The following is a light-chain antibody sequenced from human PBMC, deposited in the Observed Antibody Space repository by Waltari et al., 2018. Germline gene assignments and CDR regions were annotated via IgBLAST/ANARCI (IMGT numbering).Light chain of an antibody. CDR2: AAS. J-gene: IGKJ4*01. Sequence: DIQMTQSPSSVSASVGDTVTITCRASQGISIWLAWYQQKPGRIPNLLIYAASSLESGVPSRFSGSGSGTDFTLTITNLQPEDFATYYCQQANSFSFTFGGGTKVEI. CDR3: QQANSFSFT. V-gene: IGKV1D-12*01. CDR1: QGISIW.